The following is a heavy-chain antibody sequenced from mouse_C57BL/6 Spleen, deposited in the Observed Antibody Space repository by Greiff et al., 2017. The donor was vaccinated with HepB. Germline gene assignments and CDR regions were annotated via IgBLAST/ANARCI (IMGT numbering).Heavy chain of an antibody. CDR1: GYAFSSSW. J-gene: IGHJ2*01. CDR2: IYPGDGDT. D-gene: IGHD1-1*01. CDR3: ARGPFITTVVDFDY. V-gene: IGHV1-82*01. Sequence: QVQLQQSGPELVKPGASVKISCKASGYAFSSSWMNWVKQRPGKGLEWIGRIYPGDGDTNYNGKFKGKATLTADKSSSTAYMQLSSLTSEDSAVYFCARGPFITTVVDFDYWGQGTTLTVSS.